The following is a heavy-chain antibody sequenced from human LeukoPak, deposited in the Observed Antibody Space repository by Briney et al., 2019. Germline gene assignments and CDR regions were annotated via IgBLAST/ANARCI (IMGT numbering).Heavy chain of an antibody. CDR2: ISSSSSYI. J-gene: IGHJ6*03. CDR1: GFTFSSYS. D-gene: IGHD1-7*01. CDR3: AKRRGLELTYYYHMDV. V-gene: IGHV3-21*04. Sequence: GGSLRLSCAASGFTFSSYSMNWVRQAPGKGLEWVSSISSSSSYIYYADSVKGRFTISRDNAKNSLYLQMNSLRADDTAVYYCAKRRGLELTYYYHMDVWGKGATVTVSS.